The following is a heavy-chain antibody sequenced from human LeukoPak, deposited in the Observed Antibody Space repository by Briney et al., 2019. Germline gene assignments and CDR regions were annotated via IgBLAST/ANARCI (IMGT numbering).Heavy chain of an antibody. CDR1: GSTFSSYS. CDR2: ISSSSSYI. J-gene: IGHJ2*01. Sequence: PGWSLRLSCAASGSTFSSYSMHWVPQAPGKGLEWVSSISSSSSYIYYADSVKGRFTISRDNAKNSLYLQMNSLRAEDTAVYYCARSSSYGPPYFDLWGRGTLVTVSS. CDR3: ARSSSYGPPYFDL. D-gene: IGHD5-18*01. V-gene: IGHV3-21*01.